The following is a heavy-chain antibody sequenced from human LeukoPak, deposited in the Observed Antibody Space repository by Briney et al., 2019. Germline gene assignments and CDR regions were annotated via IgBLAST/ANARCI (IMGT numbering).Heavy chain of an antibody. D-gene: IGHD3-22*01. J-gene: IGHJ6*04. CDR3: ARKGLNYYYGMDV. CDR2: ISYDGSNK. Sequence: GRSLRLSCAASGFTFSSYGMHWVRQAPGKGLDGVAVISYDGSNKYYADSVKGRFTISRDNSKNTLYLQMNSLRAEDTAVYYCARKGLNYYYGMDVWGKGTTVTVSS. V-gene: IGHV3-30*03. CDR1: GFTFSSYG.